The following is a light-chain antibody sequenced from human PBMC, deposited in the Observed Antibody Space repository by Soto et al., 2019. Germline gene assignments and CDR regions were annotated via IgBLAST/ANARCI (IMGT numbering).Light chain of an antibody. CDR2: DAS. CDR3: QQYSTYPYT. V-gene: IGKV1-5*01. J-gene: IGKJ2*01. Sequence: DIQMTQSPSTLSASVGDRVTITCRASQSLNRWLAWYQQKPGKAPKLLIYDASSLESGVPSRFSGSGSGTQFTLTISSLQPDDFVTFYCQQYSTYPYTFGQGTKLEIK. CDR1: QSLNRW.